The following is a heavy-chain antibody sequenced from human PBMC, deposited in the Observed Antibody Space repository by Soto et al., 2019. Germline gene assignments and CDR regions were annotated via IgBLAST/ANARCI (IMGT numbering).Heavy chain of an antibody. CDR1: GYIFVNYG. CDR3: VMVDNYVTPTPQDV. CDR2: ISPYSGNT. V-gene: IGHV1-18*01. D-gene: IGHD3-16*01. Sequence: ASVKVSCKASGYIFVNYGIAWVRQAPGQGLEWMGWISPYSGNTHSATKVQGRLTMTTDTSTSTAYMDLGSLTSDDTAVYYCVMVDNYVTPTPQDVWGQGTTVTVSS. J-gene: IGHJ6*02.